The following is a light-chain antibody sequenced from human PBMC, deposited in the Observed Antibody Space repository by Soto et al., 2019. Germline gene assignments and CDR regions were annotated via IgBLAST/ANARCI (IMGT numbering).Light chain of an antibody. J-gene: IGKJ2*01. CDR3: QQYNSQYT. Sequence: DIQMTQSPSTLSASVGDRVTITCRASQSVYKWLAWYQQKPGKPPKLLIYDASRLQSGVPSRFSGNGSGTEFTITISSLQPDDFATYCCQQYNSQYTFGQGTKLEIK. CDR1: QSVYKW. CDR2: DAS. V-gene: IGKV1-5*01.